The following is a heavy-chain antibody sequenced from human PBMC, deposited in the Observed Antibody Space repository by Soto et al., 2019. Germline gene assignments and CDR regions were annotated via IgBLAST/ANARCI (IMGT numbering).Heavy chain of an antibody. Sequence: EVRLVESGGGLVQPGGSLRLSCEASGITLSGFTMNWVRQAPGRGLEWVSYISRSGETIYYADSVKGRFTISRDNAENSLYLQMNSLRDEDTAVYYCASRHLADCSGTSCLYYFDYWGRGALVTVSS. CDR1: GITLSGFT. CDR2: ISRSGETI. V-gene: IGHV3-48*02. J-gene: IGHJ4*02. D-gene: IGHD2-2*01. CDR3: ASRHLADCSGTSCLYYFDY.